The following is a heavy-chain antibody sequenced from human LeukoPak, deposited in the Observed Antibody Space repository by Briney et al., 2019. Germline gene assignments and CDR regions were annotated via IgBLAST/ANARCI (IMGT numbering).Heavy chain of an antibody. J-gene: IGHJ4*02. CDR3: ARSDGILVGVKAN. V-gene: IGHV1-2*02. CDR1: GYTFTGYY. Sequence: ASVKVSCKASGYTFTGYYMHWVRQAPGQGLEWMGWINPNSGGTNYAQKFQGRVTMTRDTSISTAYMELSRLRSDDTAVYYCARSDGILVGVKANWGQGTLVTVSS. D-gene: IGHD2-21*01. CDR2: INPNSGGT.